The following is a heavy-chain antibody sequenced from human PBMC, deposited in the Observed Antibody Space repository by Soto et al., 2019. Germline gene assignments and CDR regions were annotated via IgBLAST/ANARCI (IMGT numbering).Heavy chain of an antibody. Sequence: PGGSLRLCCAASGFTFSSYGMHWVRQAPGKGLEWVAVISYDGSNKYYADSVKGRFTISRDNSKNTLYLQMNSLRAEDTAVYYCAKDFAPEAPWRFDYWGQGTLVTVSS. V-gene: IGHV3-30*18. D-gene: IGHD3-3*01. CDR1: GFTFSSYG. J-gene: IGHJ4*02. CDR2: ISYDGSNK. CDR3: AKDFAPEAPWRFDY.